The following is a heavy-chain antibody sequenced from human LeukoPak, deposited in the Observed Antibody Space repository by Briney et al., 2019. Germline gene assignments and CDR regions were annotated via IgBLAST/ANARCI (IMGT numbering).Heavy chain of an antibody. J-gene: IGHJ4*02. CDR2: IYSGGST. Sequence: GGSLRLSCAASGFTVSSNYMSWVRQAPRKGLEWVSVIYSGGSTYYADSVKGRFTISRDNSKNTLYLQMNSLGAEDTAVYYCAREVRVGATPYYFDYWGQGTLVTVSS. CDR1: GFTVSSNY. D-gene: IGHD1-26*01. CDR3: AREVRVGATPYYFDY. V-gene: IGHV3-66*02.